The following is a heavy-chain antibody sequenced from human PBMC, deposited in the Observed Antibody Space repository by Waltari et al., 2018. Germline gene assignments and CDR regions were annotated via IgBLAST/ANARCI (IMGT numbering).Heavy chain of an antibody. V-gene: IGHV3-74*01. CDR1: GFTFNTHW. J-gene: IGHJ4*02. Sequence: EVQLVESGGGLVQPGGSLRRSCAASGFTFNTHWMHWVRQVPGEGLVWVSRIKSDGGGIVYADSVKGRFTISRDNSKNTLYLQMNSLRADDTAVYYCARGPLTSNWSSYFDYWGQGSLVTVSS. D-gene: IGHD6-6*01. CDR3: ARGPLTSNWSSYFDY. CDR2: IKSDGGGI.